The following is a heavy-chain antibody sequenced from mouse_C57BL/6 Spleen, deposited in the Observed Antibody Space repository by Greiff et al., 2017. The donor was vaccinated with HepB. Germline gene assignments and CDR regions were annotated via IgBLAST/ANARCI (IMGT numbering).Heavy chain of an antibody. CDR2: IDPSDSYT. CDR3: ARDDYGAD. D-gene: IGHD2-4*01. V-gene: IGHV1-59*01. J-gene: IGHJ3*01. Sequence: QVQLQQPGAELVRPGTSVKLSCKASGYTFTSYWMHWVKQRPGQGLEWIGVIDPSDSYTNYNQKFKGKATLTVDTSSSTAYMQLSSLTSEDSAVYYCARDDYGADWGQGTLVTVSA. CDR1: GYTFTSYW.